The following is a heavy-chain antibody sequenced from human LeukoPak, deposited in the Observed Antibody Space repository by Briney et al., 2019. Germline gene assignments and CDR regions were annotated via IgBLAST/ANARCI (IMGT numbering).Heavy chain of an antibody. D-gene: IGHD6-19*01. J-gene: IGHJ6*03. CDR3: ARDAVAGHTQLLPPYMDV. Sequence: PGGSLRLSCAASGFTFSSYEMNWVRQAPGKGLEWVSYISSSGSTIYYADSVKGRFTISRDNAKNTLYLQMNSLRAEDTAVYYCARDAVAGHTQLLPPYMDVWGKGTTVTVSS. CDR1: GFTFSSYE. CDR2: ISSSGSTI. V-gene: IGHV3-48*03.